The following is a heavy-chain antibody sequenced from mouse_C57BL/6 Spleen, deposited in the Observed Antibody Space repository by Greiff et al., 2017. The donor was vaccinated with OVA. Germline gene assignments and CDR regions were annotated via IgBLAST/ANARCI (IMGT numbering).Heavy chain of an antibody. CDR2: IYPGGGDT. Sequence: VQLQQSGAELVKPGASVKISCKASGYAFSSYWMNWVKQRPGKGLEWIGQIYPGGGDTNYNGKFKGKATLTADKSSSTAYMQLSRLTAKDSAVYFCVRGYYGSGYVGDFDYWGQGTTLTVSS. J-gene: IGHJ2*01. CDR3: VRGYYGSGYVGDFDY. D-gene: IGHD1-1*01. V-gene: IGHV1-80*01. CDR1: GYAFSSYW.